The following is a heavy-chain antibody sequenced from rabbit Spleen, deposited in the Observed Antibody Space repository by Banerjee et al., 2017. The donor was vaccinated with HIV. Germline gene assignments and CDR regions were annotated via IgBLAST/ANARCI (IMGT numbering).Heavy chain of an antibody. CDR1: GIDFTKYY. D-gene: IGHD6-1*01. Sequence: QSLEESGGDLVKPEGSLTLSCKASGIDFTKYYITWVRQAPGKGLEWIGIIYAAKGSTDYASWVNGRFTISKTSSTTVSLQMNSLTAADTATYFCARAVSDNGFALWGPGTLVTVS. J-gene: IGHJ6*01. CDR3: ARAVSDNGFAL. CDR2: IYAAKGST. V-gene: IGHV1S40*01.